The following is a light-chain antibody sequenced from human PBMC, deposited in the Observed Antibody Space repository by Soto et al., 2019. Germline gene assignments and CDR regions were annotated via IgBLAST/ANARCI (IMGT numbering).Light chain of an antibody. Sequence: DIVMTQSPATLSVSTGESVTLSCRASQSLTTNVAWYQQRPGQAPRVLIYGASAMATDIPARFSGSGSGTDYTLTISSLHSDDFAVYYCQQYDKWPHTFSLGTRLELK. CDR1: QSLTTN. CDR3: QQYDKWPHT. V-gene: IGKV3D-15*01. J-gene: IGKJ2*01. CDR2: GAS.